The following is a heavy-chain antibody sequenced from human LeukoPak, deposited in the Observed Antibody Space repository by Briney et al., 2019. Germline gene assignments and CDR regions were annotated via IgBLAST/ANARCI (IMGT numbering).Heavy chain of an antibody. CDR2: INPNTGGT. V-gene: IGHV1-2*02. CDR1: GYTFTGYY. J-gene: IGHJ4*02. D-gene: IGHD3-10*01. Sequence: ASVKVSCKASGYTFTGYYMHWARQAPGQGLEWMGWINPNTGGTNYAQKFQGRVTMTRDTSISTAYMELSRLRSDDTAVYYCARAIIMVRGVDYWGQGTLVTVSS. CDR3: ARAIIMVRGVDY.